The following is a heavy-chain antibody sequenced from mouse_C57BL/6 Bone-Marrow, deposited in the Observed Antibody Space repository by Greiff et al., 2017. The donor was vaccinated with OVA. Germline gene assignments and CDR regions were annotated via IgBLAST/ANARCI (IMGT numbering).Heavy chain of an antibody. CDR2: IYPGDGDT. D-gene: IGHD3-1*01. V-gene: IGHV1-82*01. CDR1: GYAFSSSW. CDR3: ARRAGSPNWYFDV. J-gene: IGHJ1*03. Sequence: QVQLKESGPELVKPGASVKISCKASGYAFSSSWMNWVKQRPGKGLEWIGRIYPGDGDTNYNGKFKGKATLTADKSSSTAYMQLSSLTSEDSAVYFCARRAGSPNWYFDVWGTGTTVTVSS.